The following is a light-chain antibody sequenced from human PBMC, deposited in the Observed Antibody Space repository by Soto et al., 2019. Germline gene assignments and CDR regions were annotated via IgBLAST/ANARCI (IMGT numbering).Light chain of an antibody. J-gene: IGKJ4*01. V-gene: IGKV1-39*01. CDR1: QSISYY. CDR3: QQSYSVPLT. Sequence: DIQMTQSPSSLSASVGDRVTITCRASQSISYYLNWYHQKLGKAPKLLIYAASNLQSGVPSRFSGGGSGTDFVLIISGLQPDDFGTYYCQQSYSVPLTFGGGTKVEIK. CDR2: AAS.